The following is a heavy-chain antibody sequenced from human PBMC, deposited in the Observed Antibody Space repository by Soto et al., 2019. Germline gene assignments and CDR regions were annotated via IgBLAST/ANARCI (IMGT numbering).Heavy chain of an antibody. CDR1: GFTFSSYA. D-gene: IGHD6-13*01. J-gene: IGHJ6*02. V-gene: IGHV3-23*01. CDR2: ISGSGGST. Sequence: EVQLLESGGGLVQPGGSLRLSCAASGFTFSSYAMSWVRQAPGKGLEWVSAISGSGGSTYYADSVKGRFTISRDNSKNTLYLQMNSLRDEDKAVYYCATTYSSSWDYYYYGMDVWGHGTTVTVSS. CDR3: ATTYSSSWDYYYYGMDV.